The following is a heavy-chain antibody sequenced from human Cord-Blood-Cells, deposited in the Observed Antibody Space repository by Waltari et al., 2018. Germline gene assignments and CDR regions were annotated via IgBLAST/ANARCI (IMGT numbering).Heavy chain of an antibody. D-gene: IGHD2-2*02. CDR2: FDPEDGET. V-gene: IGHV1-24*01. Sequence: QVQLVQSGAEVKKPGASVKVSCKAPGKGLEWMGGFDPEDGETIYAQKFQSRVTMTEDTSTDTAYMELCSLGTEDTRVYYCATVRGEKYRYYYYYGMDVWGQGTTVTVSS. CDR3: ATVRGEKYRYYYYYGMDV. J-gene: IGHJ6*02.